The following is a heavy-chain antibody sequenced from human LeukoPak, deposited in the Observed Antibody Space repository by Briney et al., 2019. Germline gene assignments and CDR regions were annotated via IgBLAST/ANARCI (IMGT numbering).Heavy chain of an antibody. CDR3: ARHAIAADWWTDQDKWYFDL. J-gene: IGHJ2*01. V-gene: IGHV5-51*01. CDR1: GYSFTSYW. CDR2: IYPGASDT. D-gene: IGHD6-25*01. Sequence: GESLKISCKGSGYSFTSYWIGWVRQMAGKGLEWMGIIYPGASDTRYSPSFQGQVIISADKSISTAYLQWSSLKASDTAMYYCARHAIAADWWTDQDKWYFDLWGRGTLVTVSS.